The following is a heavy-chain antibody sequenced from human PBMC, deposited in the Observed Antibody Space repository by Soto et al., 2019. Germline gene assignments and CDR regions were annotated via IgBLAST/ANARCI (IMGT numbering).Heavy chain of an antibody. Sequence: GGSLRLSCTASGFTFGDYAMSWFRQAPGKGLEWVGFIRSKAYGGTTEYAASVKGRFTISRDDSKSIAYLQMNSLKTEDAAVYYCTRDQTTIFGVVNYYYYGMDVWGQGTTVTVSS. CDR1: GFTFGDYA. D-gene: IGHD3-3*01. CDR2: IRSKAYGGTT. CDR3: TRDQTTIFGVVNYYYYGMDV. J-gene: IGHJ6*02. V-gene: IGHV3-49*03.